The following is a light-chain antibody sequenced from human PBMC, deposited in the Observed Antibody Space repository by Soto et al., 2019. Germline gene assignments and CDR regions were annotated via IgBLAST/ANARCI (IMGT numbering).Light chain of an antibody. CDR2: LGS. V-gene: IGKV2-28*01. J-gene: IGKJ2*01. CDR3: MQALQTPPYT. Sequence: DIVMTQSPLSLPVTPGEPASISCRSSQSLLHSNGYNYLDWYLQKPGQSPQLLIYLGSNRASGVPDMFSGSGSGTDFTLKISRVEAEDVGVYYCMQALQTPPYTFGQGTKLEI. CDR1: QSLLHSNGYNY.